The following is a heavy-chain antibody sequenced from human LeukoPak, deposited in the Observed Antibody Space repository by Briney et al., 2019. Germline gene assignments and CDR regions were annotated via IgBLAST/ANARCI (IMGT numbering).Heavy chain of an antibody. Sequence: SETLSLTCTVSGGSISSASYYWGWSRQPAGKGLEWIGRIYTSGSTNYNPSLKSRVTISVDTSKNQFSLKLSSVTAADTAVYYCAMRERLAAAFDYWGQGTLVTVYS. CDR2: IYTSGST. V-gene: IGHV4-61*02. CDR3: AMRERLAAAFDY. D-gene: IGHD6-13*01. J-gene: IGHJ4*02. CDR1: GGSISSASYY.